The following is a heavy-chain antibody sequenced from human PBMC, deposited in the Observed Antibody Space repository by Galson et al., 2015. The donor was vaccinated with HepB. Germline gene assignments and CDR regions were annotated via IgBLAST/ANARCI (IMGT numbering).Heavy chain of an antibody. D-gene: IGHD3-9*01. CDR1: GYTFTGYY. J-gene: IGHJ6*02. CDR2: INPNSGGT. V-gene: IGHV1-2*06. Sequence: SVKVSCKASGYTFTGYYMHWVRQAPGQGLEWMGRINPNSGGTNYAQKFQGRVTMTRDTSISTAYMELSRLRSDDTAVYYCARAYHYDILTGYYQGKYYYYGMDVWGQGTTVTVSS. CDR3: ARAYHYDILTGYYQGKYYYYGMDV.